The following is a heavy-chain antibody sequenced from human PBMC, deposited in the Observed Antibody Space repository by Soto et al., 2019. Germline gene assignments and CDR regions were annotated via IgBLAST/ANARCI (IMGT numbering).Heavy chain of an antibody. CDR3: VKEGVARKGNLGWFDP. Sequence: EVELLESGGGLVQPGGSVRLSCAASGFTFRNYAMSWVRQAPGKGLEWVSSIHGEGAGSFYADAVKGRFTVSRDDSKENLYLLMSRPGVDGTGVYYCVKEGVARKGNLGWFDPWGQGTLVTVAS. V-gene: IGHV3-23*01. J-gene: IGHJ5*01. CDR1: GFTFRNYA. CDR2: IHGEGAGS. D-gene: IGHD6-19*01.